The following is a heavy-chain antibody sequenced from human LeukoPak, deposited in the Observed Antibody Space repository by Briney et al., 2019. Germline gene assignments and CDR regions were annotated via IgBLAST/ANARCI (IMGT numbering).Heavy chain of an antibody. CDR3: ARIGVAVAGTADY. CDR2: MNPNSGNT. J-gene: IGHJ4*02. Sequence: GASVKVSCKASGYTFTSYDINWVRQATGQGLEWMGWMNPNSGNTGYAQKFQGRVTMSRNTSISTAYMELSSLRSEDTAVYYCARIGVAVAGTADYWGQGTLVTVSS. CDR1: GYTFTSYD. V-gene: IGHV1-8*01. D-gene: IGHD6-19*01.